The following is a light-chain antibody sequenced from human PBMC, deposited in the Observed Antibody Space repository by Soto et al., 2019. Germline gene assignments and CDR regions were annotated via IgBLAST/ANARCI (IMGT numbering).Light chain of an antibody. CDR2: QDT. CDR1: ELGNKF. Sequence: SYELSQPSSVSVSPGQAASITCSGDELGNKFVCWYQQKPGHSPVLVIHQDTKRPSGIPERFSGSNSGNTATLTISGTQAMDEADYYCQAWDSSTVVFGGGTKLTVL. CDR3: QAWDSSTVV. J-gene: IGLJ2*01. V-gene: IGLV3-1*01.